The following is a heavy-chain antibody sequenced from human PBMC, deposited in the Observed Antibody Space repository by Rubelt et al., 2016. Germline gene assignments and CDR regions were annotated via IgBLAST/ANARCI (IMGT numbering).Heavy chain of an antibody. D-gene: IGHD1-1*01. CDR1: GFTFSSYS. V-gene: IGHV3-21*01. J-gene: IGHJ6*02. Sequence: RLSCAASGFTFSSYSMNWVRQAPGKGLEWVSSISSSSSYIYYADSVKGRFTISRDNAKNSLYLQMNSLRAEDTAVYYCARALNNWNDVHYYYGMDVWGQGTTVTVSS. CDR2: ISSSSSYI. CDR3: ARALNNWNDVHYYYGMDV.